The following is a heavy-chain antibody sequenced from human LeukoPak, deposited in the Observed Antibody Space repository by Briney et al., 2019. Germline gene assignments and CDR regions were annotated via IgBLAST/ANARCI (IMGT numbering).Heavy chain of an antibody. Sequence: GGSLRLSCAASGFTFSSYWMSWVRQAPGKGLEWVANIKQDGSEKYYVDSVKGRFTISRDNAKNSLYLQMNSLRAEDTAVYYCARAPDIVVVPAAYYFDYWGQGTLVTVSS. D-gene: IGHD2-2*01. CDR3: ARAPDIVVVPAAYYFDY. J-gene: IGHJ4*02. V-gene: IGHV3-7*01. CDR1: GFTFSSYW. CDR2: IKQDGSEK.